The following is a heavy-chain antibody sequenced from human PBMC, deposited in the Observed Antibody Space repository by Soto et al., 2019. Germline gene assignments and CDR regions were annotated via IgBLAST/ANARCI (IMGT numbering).Heavy chain of an antibody. CDR3: ARASGDPPSYFDY. D-gene: IGHD3-10*01. Sequence: SETLSLTCTVSGGSISSGGYYWSWIRQHPGKGLEWIGYIYYSGSTYYNPSLKSRVTISVDTSKNQFSLKLSSVTAADTAVYYCARASGDPPSYFDYWGQGTLVTVSS. V-gene: IGHV4-31*03. CDR1: GGSISSGGYY. J-gene: IGHJ4*02. CDR2: IYYSGST.